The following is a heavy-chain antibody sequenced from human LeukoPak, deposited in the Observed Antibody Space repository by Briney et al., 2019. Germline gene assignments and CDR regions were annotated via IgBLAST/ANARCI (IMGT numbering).Heavy chain of an antibody. D-gene: IGHD3-16*02. CDR2: IRSKPDGGTA. V-gene: IGHV3-15*01. J-gene: IGHJ4*02. Sequence: GGSLRLSCEASGFTFTNAWMTWVRQAPGKGLEWVGHIRSKPDGGTADYAAPVNGRFAVSRDDSKNTIYLQMNSLKAEDTAVYYCAKDCPYMAGGALVHWGQGILVTVSS. CDR3: AKDCPYMAGGALVH. CDR1: GFTFTNAW.